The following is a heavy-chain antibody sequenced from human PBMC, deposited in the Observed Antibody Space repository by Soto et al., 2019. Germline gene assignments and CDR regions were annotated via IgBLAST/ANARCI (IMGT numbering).Heavy chain of an antibody. J-gene: IGHJ5*02. D-gene: IGHD3-22*01. CDR3: TTGCFDSRCYYYGYCDS. CDR1: VFTFRFYA. CDR2: LGGSGETT. Sequence: GGSLRLSCSASVFTFRFYAMTWVRQAPGKGLEWVSALGGSGETTYYADSVKGRFTISRDNSKNTLYLQMNSLRAEDTAIYYCTTGCFDSRCYYYGYCDSCGQG. V-gene: IGHV3-23*01.